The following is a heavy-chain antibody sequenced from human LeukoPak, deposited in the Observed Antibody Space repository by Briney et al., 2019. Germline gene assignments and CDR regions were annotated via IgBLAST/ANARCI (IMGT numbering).Heavy chain of an antibody. D-gene: IGHD7-27*01. CDR1: GYTFTSYD. Sequence: GASVKVSCKASGYTFTSYDINWVRQATGQGLEWMGWMNPNSGNTGYAQKFQGRVTITRNTSISTAYMELSSLRSEDTAVYYCARKHWLTGDYFDYWGQGTLVTVSS. V-gene: IGHV1-8*03. J-gene: IGHJ4*02. CDR2: MNPNSGNT. CDR3: ARKHWLTGDYFDY.